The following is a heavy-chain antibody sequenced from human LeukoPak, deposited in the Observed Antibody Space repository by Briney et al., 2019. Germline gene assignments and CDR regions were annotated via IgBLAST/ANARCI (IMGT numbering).Heavy chain of an antibody. CDR3: AKASGDGYNYDY. J-gene: IGHJ4*02. CDR1: GFTFSSFA. V-gene: IGHV3-23*01. D-gene: IGHD5-24*01. Sequence: PAGSLRLSCAASGFTFSSFALSWVRQAPGKGLQWVSVISASVGGTYYADSVKGRFTISRDNSKNTLYLRMNSLRAEDTAVYYCAKASGDGYNYDYWGQGTLVTVSS. CDR2: ISASVGGT.